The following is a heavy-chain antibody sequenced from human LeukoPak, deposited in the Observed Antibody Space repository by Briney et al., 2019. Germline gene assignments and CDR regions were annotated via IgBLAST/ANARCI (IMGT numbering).Heavy chain of an antibody. CDR2: INSDGSST. J-gene: IGHJ4*02. CDR1: GFTFSSYW. D-gene: IGHD3-22*01. V-gene: IGHV3-74*01. CDR3: AREEYYYDSSGYYPGFGY. Sequence: GGSLRLSCAASGFTFSSYWMHWVRQAPGKGLLWVSRINSDGSSTSYADSVKGRFTISRDNAKNTLYLQMNSLRAEDTAVYYCAREEYYYDSSGYYPGFGYWGQGTLVTVSS.